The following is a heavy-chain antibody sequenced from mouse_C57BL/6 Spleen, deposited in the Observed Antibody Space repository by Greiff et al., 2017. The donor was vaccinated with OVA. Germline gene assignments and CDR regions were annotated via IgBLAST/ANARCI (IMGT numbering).Heavy chain of an antibody. D-gene: IGHD2-4*01. CDR2: INPGSGGT. V-gene: IGHV1-54*01. J-gene: IGHJ4*01. Sequence: QVQLQQSGAELVRPGASVKVSCKASGYAFTNYLIEWVKQRPGQGLEWIGVINPGSGGTNYNEKFKGKATLTADKSSSTAYMQLSSLTSEDSAVYCCARGDYYDGPYYAMDYWGQGTSVTVSA. CDR3: ARGDYYDGPYYAMDY. CDR1: GYAFTNYL.